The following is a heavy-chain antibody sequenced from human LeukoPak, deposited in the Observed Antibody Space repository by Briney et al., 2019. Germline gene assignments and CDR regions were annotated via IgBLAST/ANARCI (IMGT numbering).Heavy chain of an antibody. CDR2: IYHSRST. CDR3: ARDYYYDSSGQWRDKYYFDH. V-gene: IGHV4-38-2*02. J-gene: IGHJ4*02. CDR1: GYSISSGYY. Sequence: SETLSLTCTVSGYSISSGYYWGWIRQPPGKGLEWIGSIYHSRSTYYNPSLKSRVTISVDTSKNQFSLKLSSMTAADTAVYYCARDYYYDSSGQWRDKYYFDHWGQGTLVTVSS. D-gene: IGHD3-22*01.